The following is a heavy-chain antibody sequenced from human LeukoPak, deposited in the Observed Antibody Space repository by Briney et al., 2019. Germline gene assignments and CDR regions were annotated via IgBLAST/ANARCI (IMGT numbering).Heavy chain of an antibody. CDR1: GGSISSYY. Sequence: SETLSLTCTVSGGSISSYYWSWIRQPAGKGLEWIGRIYTSGSTNYNPSLKSRVTMSVDTSKNQFSLKLSSVTAADTAVYYCASSPPYDILTGSLDYWGQGTLVTVSP. CDR2: IYTSGST. V-gene: IGHV4-4*07. D-gene: IGHD3-9*01. J-gene: IGHJ4*02. CDR3: ASSPPYDILTGSLDY.